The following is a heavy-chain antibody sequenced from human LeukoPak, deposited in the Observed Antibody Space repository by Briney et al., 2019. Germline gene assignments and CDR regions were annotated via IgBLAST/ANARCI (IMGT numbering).Heavy chain of an antibody. CDR3: ATDRGYLQFDY. V-gene: IGHV3-74*01. J-gene: IGHJ4*02. CDR2: INSDGSST. Sequence: PGGSLRLSCAASGFTFSSYWMHWVRQAPGKGLVWVSRINSDGSSTSYADSVRGRFTISRDNAKNLLYLQVNSLRAEDTAVYYCATDRGYLQFDYWGQGTLVTVSS. D-gene: IGHD3-22*01. CDR1: GFTFSSYW.